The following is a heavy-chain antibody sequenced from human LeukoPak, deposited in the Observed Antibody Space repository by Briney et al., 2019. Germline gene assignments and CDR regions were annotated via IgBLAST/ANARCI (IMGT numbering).Heavy chain of an antibody. CDR3: ARDLGRQGLRSLLGEWFDP. CDR2: IYYSGST. D-gene: IGHD3-16*01. V-gene: IGHV4-59*01. CDR1: GGSISSYY. J-gene: IGHJ5*02. Sequence: TSETLSLTCTVSGGSISSYYWSWIRQPPGKGLEWIGYIYYSGSTNYNPFLKSRVTISVDTSKNQFSLKLSSVTAADTAVYYCARDLGRQGLRSLLGEWFDPWGQGTLVTVSS.